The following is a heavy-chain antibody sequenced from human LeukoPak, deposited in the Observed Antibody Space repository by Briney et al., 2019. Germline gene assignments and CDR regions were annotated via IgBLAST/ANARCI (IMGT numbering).Heavy chain of an antibody. D-gene: IGHD3-22*01. CDR1: GYRFTSYW. CDR3: ARAYYYDDSWFDP. J-gene: IGHJ5*02. V-gene: IGHV5-51*01. CDR2: IYPGDSDT. Sequence: PGESLMISCKGSGYRFTSYWIGWVRQMPGKGLEWMGIIYPGDSDTRYSPSFQGQVTIAADKSISTAYLQWSSLKASDTAMYYCARAYYYDDSWFDPWGQGTLVTVSS.